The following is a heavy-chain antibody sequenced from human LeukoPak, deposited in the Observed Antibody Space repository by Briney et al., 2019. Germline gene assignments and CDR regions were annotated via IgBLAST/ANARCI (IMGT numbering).Heavy chain of an antibody. J-gene: IGHJ4*02. CDR2: IYYSGST. D-gene: IGHD6-19*01. CDR1: GGSISSYY. CDR3: ARGISSGWDLYFDY. V-gene: IGHV4-59*01. Sequence: SETLSLTCTVSGGSISSYYWSWIRQPPGKGLEWIGYIYYSGSTNYNPSLKSRVTISVDTSKNQFSLKLSSVTAADTAVYYCARGISSGWDLYFDYWGQGTLVTASS.